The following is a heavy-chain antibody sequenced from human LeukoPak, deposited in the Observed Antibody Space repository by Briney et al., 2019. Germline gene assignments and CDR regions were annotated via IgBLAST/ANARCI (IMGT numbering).Heavy chain of an antibody. CDR2: ISVRSNYR. CDR3: VRLRRNNDRSGYYYYYDY. Sequence: PGRSLRLSCAASAYTFSDFSVNWVRQAPGKGLEWVSSISVRSNYRYYADSVRGRFTISRDDARDSLFLQMNSLRAEDTAVYFCVRLRRNNDRSGYYYYYDYWGQGTLVTVSS. J-gene: IGHJ4*02. V-gene: IGHV3-21*01. D-gene: IGHD3-22*01. CDR1: AYTFSDFS.